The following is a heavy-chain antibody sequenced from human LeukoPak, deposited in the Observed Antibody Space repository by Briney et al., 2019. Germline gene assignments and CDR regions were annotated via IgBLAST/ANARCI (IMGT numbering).Heavy chain of an antibody. CDR1: GGSISSYY. Sequence: SETLSLTCTVSGGSISSYYWSWLRQPPGKGLEWIGYIYYSGSTNYNPSLKSRVTISVDTSKNHFSLKLSSVTAADTAVYYCARLSGSYNYYYGMDVWGQGTTVTVSS. J-gene: IGHJ6*02. CDR3: ARLSGSYNYYYGMDV. D-gene: IGHD3-10*01. CDR2: IYYSGST. V-gene: IGHV4-59*01.